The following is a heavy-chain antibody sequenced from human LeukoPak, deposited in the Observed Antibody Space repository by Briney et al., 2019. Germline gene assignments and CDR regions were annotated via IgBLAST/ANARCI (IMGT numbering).Heavy chain of an antibody. CDR3: ARVVDFDWLLQDY. CDR2: MNPNSGNT. D-gene: IGHD3-9*01. V-gene: IGHV1-8*01. CDR1: GYTFTSYD. Sequence: ASVKVSCKASGYTFTSYDFNWVRQATGQGLEWMGWMNPNSGNTGYAQEFQGRVTMTRNTSISTAYMELSSLRSEDTAVYYCARVVDFDWLLQDYWGQGTLVTVSS. J-gene: IGHJ4*02.